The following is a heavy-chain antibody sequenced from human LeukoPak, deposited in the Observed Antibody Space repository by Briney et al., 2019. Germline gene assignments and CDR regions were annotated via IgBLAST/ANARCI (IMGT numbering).Heavy chain of an antibody. CDR3: AKDVSDAAGYY. Sequence: PGGSLRLSCAASGFTFSSYGMHWVRQAPGKGLEWVAVISYDGSNKYYADSVKGRFTISRDNSKNTLYLQMNSLRAEDTAVYYCAKDVSDAAGYYWGQGTLVTVSS. CDR1: GFTFSSYG. J-gene: IGHJ4*02. V-gene: IGHV3-30*18. D-gene: IGHD6-25*01. CDR2: ISYDGSNK.